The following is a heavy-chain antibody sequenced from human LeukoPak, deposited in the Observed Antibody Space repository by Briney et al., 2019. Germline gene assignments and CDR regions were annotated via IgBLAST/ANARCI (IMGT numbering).Heavy chain of an antibody. J-gene: IGHJ3*02. CDR3: GNRFGGWDNDAFDI. CDR2: ISGSGGST. V-gene: IGHV3-23*01. D-gene: IGHD6-19*01. CDR1: GFTFSSYA. Sequence: GGSLRLSCAASGFTFSSYAMSWVRRAPGKGLEWVSAISGSGGSTYYEDSVKGRFTISRDNSKNTLYLQMNSLRAEDTAVYYCGNRFGGWDNDAFDIWGQGTMVTVSS.